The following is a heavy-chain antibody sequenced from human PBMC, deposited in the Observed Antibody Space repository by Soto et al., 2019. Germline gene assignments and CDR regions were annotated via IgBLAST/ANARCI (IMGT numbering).Heavy chain of an antibody. CDR1: GGSISSYY. CDR3: ASMGYHYGSGSYPLDP. Sequence: SETLSLTCTVSGGSISSYYWTWIRQPPGKGLEWIGFMYNSGSTHYNPSLKSRVTISLDTSKNQFSLNLRSVTAADTAVYYCASMGYHYGSGSYPLDPWGQGTLVTVSS. D-gene: IGHD3-10*01. V-gene: IGHV4-59*08. J-gene: IGHJ5*02. CDR2: MYNSGST.